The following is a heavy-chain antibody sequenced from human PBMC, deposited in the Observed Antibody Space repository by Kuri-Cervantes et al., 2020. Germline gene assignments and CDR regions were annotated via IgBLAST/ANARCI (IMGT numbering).Heavy chain of an antibody. Sequence: GESLKISCAASGFTFSSYGMHWVRQAPGKGLEWVAVISYDGSNKYYADSVKGRFTISRDNSKNTLYLQMNSLRAGDTAVYYCAKVVGDSSGSWFDYWGQGTLVTVSS. CDR2: ISYDGSNK. D-gene: IGHD3-22*01. J-gene: IGHJ4*02. V-gene: IGHV3-30*18. CDR1: GFTFSSYG. CDR3: AKVVGDSSGSWFDY.